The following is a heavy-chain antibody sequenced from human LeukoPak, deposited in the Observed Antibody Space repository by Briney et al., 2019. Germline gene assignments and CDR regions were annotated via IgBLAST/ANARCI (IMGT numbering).Heavy chain of an antibody. CDR1: GYTLTELS. CDR3: ATGGWPPWDYYFDY. Sequence: ASVKVSCKVSGYTLTELSMHWVRQAPGKGLEWMGGFDPEDGETIYAQKFQGRVTMTEDTSTDTAYMELSSLRSEGTAVYYCATGGWPPWDYYFDYWGQGTLVTVSS. CDR2: FDPEDGET. D-gene: IGHD6-19*01. J-gene: IGHJ4*02. V-gene: IGHV1-24*01.